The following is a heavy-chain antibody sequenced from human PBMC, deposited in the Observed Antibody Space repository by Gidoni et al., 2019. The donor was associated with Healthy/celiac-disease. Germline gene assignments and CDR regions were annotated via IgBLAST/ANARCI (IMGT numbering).Heavy chain of an antibody. Sequence: QVQLVQPGAEAKTPGASVKVSCKASAYTFTTYYRHWVRQAPGQRLEWIGIITPSGGSTSYTQKFQGRVTMTRDTSTSTVYMELSSLRSEDTAVYCCARERRGYSGYGPKGFDYWGQGTLVTVSS. J-gene: IGHJ4*02. D-gene: IGHD5-12*01. CDR2: ITPSGGST. V-gene: IGHV1-46*01. CDR3: ARERRGYSGYGPKGFDY. CDR1: AYTFTTYY.